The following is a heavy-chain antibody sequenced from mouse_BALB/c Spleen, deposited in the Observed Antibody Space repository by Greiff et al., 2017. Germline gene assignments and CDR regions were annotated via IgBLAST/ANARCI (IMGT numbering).Heavy chain of an antibody. J-gene: IGHJ2*01. CDR2: INPYNGDT. V-gene: IGHV1-37*01. CDR1: GYSFTGYF. Sequence: EVKLVESGPELVKPGASVKISCKASGYSFTGYFMNWVKQSHGKSLEWLGRINPYNGDTFYNQKFTGKTTLTVDKSSSTAHMEILSLTSEDSAVYDCGSTMEGDLDYWGQGTTLTVSS. D-gene: IGHD2-1*01. CDR3: GSTMEGDLDY.